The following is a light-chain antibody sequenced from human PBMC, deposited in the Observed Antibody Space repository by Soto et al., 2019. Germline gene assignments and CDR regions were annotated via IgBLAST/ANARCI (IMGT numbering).Light chain of an antibody. CDR3: LQDYNYPRT. Sequence: AIQMTQSPSSLSASVGDRVTITCRASQGIRTELGWYQQRPGEALKLLIYAASTLQSGVPSRFSGSGSGTDFTLTISSLQPEDFATYYCLQDYNYPRTFGQGTKVEIK. CDR1: QGIRTE. J-gene: IGKJ1*01. CDR2: AAS. V-gene: IGKV1-6*02.